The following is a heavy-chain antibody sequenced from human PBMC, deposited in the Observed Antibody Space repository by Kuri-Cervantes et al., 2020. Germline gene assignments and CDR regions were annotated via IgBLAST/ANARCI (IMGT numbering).Heavy chain of an antibody. Sequence: GGSLRLSCTASGFTFGDYAMSWFRQAPGKGLEWVGFIRSKAYGGTTEYAASVKGRFTISRDDSKSIAYLQMNSLKTEDTAVYYCTRDSSGWFDYFDYWGQGTLVTVSS. D-gene: IGHD6-19*01. J-gene: IGHJ4*02. CDR1: GFTFGDYA. CDR3: TRDSSGWFDYFDY. CDR2: IRSKAYGGTT. V-gene: IGHV3-49*03.